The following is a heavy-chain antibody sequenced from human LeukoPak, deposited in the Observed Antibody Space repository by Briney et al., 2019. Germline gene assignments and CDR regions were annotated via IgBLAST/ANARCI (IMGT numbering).Heavy chain of an antibody. CDR3: ARESSGYFY. CDR2: ISSGSSFI. J-gene: IGHJ4*02. V-gene: IGHV3-21*01. D-gene: IGHD3-22*01. CDR1: GFTFSTYS. Sequence: GGSLRLSCAASGFTFSTYSMNWVRQAPGRGLEWVSSISSGSSFIYYADSVKGRFTISRDNAKNSLFLQMNSLRAEDTAVYYCARESSGYFYWGQGTLVTVSS.